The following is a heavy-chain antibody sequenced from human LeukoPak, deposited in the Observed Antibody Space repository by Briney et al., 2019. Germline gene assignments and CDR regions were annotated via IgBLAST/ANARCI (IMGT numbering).Heavy chain of an antibody. D-gene: IGHD2-8*02. CDR1: VHTLTNNH. Sequence: ASVKVSCKASVHTLTNNHVHWVRQAPGQGLAGVGMSNPAGDSTTSAENFRGRVTITRHKSKSKVSIELSSLRPENTAVYYFARFLWHSTGWYDLWGQGTLVTVSS. V-gene: IGHV1-46*01. J-gene: IGHJ5*02. CDR3: ARFLWHSTGWYDL. CDR2: SNPAGDST.